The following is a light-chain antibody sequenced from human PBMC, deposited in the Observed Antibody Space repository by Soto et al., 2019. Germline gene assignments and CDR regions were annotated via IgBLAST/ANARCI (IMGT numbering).Light chain of an antibody. J-gene: IGKJ1*01. CDR3: QQYGSSSWT. CDR1: QSISSSY. V-gene: IGKV3-20*01. CDR2: GAS. Sequence: EIVLSQSPGNLSLSPGKRATLSCRAIQSISSSYLAWYRQRPGQAPRLLIYGASSRATGIPDRFSGSGSGTEFTLTISRMEPEDFAAYYCQQYGSSSWTFGQGTKVDIK.